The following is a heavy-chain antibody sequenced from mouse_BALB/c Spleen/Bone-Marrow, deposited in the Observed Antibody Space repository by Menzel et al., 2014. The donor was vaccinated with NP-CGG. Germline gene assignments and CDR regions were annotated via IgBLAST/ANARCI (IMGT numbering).Heavy chain of an antibody. Sequence: VQLQQSGAELVKPGAPVKLSCKASGYTFTSYWMNWVKQRPGRGLEWIGRIDPSDSETHYNQKFKDKATLTVGKSSSTAYIQLSSLTSKDSAVYYCARRGYGYGFAYWGQGTLVTVSA. CDR1: GYTFTSYW. V-gene: IGHV1-69*02. J-gene: IGHJ3*01. D-gene: IGHD1-2*01. CDR3: ARRGYGYGFAY. CDR2: IDPSDSET.